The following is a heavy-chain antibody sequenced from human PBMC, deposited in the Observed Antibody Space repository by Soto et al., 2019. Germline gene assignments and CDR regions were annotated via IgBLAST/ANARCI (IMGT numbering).Heavy chain of an antibody. D-gene: IGHD3-22*01. CDR1: GFTFSNYG. CDR3: ARDLHDSSGWYYYYYYGMDV. J-gene: IGHJ6*02. Sequence: PVGSLRLSFAASGFTFSNYGLHWIRQAPGKGLEWVAVIWYDGSNKYYADSVKGRFTISRDNSKNTLYLQMNSLRAEDTAVYYCARDLHDSSGWYYYYYYGMDVWGQGT. V-gene: IGHV3-33*01. CDR2: IWYDGSNK.